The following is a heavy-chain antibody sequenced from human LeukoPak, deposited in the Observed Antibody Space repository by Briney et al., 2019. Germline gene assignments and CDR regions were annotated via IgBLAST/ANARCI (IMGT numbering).Heavy chain of an antibody. CDR2: VGISGDT. J-gene: IGHJ4*02. CDR3: VRGGRQVSGIDEIDY. D-gene: IGHD6-19*01. V-gene: IGHV3-13*01. CDR1: GFTFRSYD. Sequence: AGGSLRLSCAASGFTFRSYDMHWVRHVTGKGLEWVSAVGISGDTYYAGSVKGRFTISRENAKNSLYLQMNSLTAGDTAVYYCVRGGRQVSGIDEIDYWGQGTLVTVSS.